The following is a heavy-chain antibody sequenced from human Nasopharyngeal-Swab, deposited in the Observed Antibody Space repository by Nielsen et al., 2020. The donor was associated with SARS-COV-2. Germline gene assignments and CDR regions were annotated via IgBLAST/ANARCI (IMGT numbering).Heavy chain of an antibody. V-gene: IGHV4-31*02. Sequence: RQAPGKGLEWIGYIYYSGSTYYNPSLKSRVTISVDTSKNQFSLKLSSVTAADTAVYYCARKALKELLWFGESSSYYGMDVWGQGTTVTVSS. J-gene: IGHJ6*02. CDR3: ARKALKELLWFGESSSYYGMDV. CDR2: IYYSGST. D-gene: IGHD3-10*01.